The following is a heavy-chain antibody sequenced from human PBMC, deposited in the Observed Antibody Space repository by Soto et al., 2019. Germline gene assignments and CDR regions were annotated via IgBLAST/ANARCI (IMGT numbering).Heavy chain of an antibody. CDR3: ARDSVRDYDAGLGY. Sequence: EVQLVESGGGLVQPGGSLRLSCAASGFTFSSYSMNWVRQAPGKGLEWVSYISSSSSTIYYADSVKGRFTISRDNAKNSLYLQMNSLRAEDTAVYYCARDSVRDYDAGLGYWGQGTLVTVSS. CDR2: ISSSSSTI. J-gene: IGHJ4*02. V-gene: IGHV3-48*01. D-gene: IGHD4-17*01. CDR1: GFTFSSYS.